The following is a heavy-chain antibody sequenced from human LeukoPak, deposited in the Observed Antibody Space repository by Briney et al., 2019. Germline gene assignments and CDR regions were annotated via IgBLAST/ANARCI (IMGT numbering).Heavy chain of an antibody. V-gene: IGHV3-23*01. Sequence: WGSLRLSRAASGFTFISYAMSWVRQAPGKGLKWLSALSGSGGSTYYADSAKGRFTISRDNSKNTLYLQMNSLRAEDTAVYYCSKDTMIVVVVCLDYWGQGNLVTVSS. CDR3: SKDTMIVVVVCLDY. CDR1: GFTFISYA. D-gene: IGHD3-22*01. CDR2: LSGSGGST. J-gene: IGHJ4*02.